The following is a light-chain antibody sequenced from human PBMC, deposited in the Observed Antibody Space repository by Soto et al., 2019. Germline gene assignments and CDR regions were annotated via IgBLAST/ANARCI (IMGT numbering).Light chain of an antibody. Sequence: EIVLTQSPGSLSLSPGERATLSCRASQSVGNSLAWFQQKPGQAPRLLIYDVSNRAPGIPARFSGSGSGTDFTLTISSLDPEDFALYFCHQRGTWPLTFGGGTNVEIK. CDR1: QSVGNS. J-gene: IGKJ4*01. CDR2: DVS. V-gene: IGKV3-11*01. CDR3: HQRGTWPLT.